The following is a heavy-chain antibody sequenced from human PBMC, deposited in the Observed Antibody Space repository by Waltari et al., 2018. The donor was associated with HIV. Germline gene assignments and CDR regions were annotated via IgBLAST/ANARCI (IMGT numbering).Heavy chain of an antibody. V-gene: IGHV1-8*01. CDR3: ARGGRYGSGSYYNMGD. CDR1: GYTFSTYD. D-gene: IGHD3-10*01. J-gene: IGHJ4*02. CDR2: MNPNSGNT. Sequence: QVQLVQSGTEVKKPGASVTVSCKASGYTFSTYDINWVRQATGQGPEWMGWMNPNSGNTGYAQKFQGRVTMTRNTSISTAYMELSSLRSEDTAVYDCARGGRYGSGSYYNMGDWGQGTLVTVSS.